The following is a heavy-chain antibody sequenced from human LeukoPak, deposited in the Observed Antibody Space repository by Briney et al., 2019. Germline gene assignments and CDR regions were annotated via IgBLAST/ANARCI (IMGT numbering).Heavy chain of an antibody. Sequence: GESLKISCKGSGYSFAYYWIAWVRQMPGKGLEWMGIIYPGDSDTKYSPSFRGHVTFSADKSIGTAFLQWSSLKASDTGMYYCARSSTGDYDSWGQGTLVSVSS. CDR1: GYSFAYYW. V-gene: IGHV5-51*01. CDR3: ARSSTGDYDS. J-gene: IGHJ5*01. CDR2: IYPGDSDT. D-gene: IGHD4-17*01.